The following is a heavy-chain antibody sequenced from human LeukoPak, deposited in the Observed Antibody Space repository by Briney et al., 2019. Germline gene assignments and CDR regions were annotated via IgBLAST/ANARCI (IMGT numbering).Heavy chain of an antibody. Sequence: GGSLRLSCTASGFPFIDYSMNWVRQAPGKGLEWISYIGIESGNTKYADSVKGRFTISRDNVKKSLYLEMNSLRVEDTAVYYCARGRWSDYWGQGTQVTVSS. J-gene: IGHJ4*02. D-gene: IGHD5-24*01. V-gene: IGHV3-48*04. CDR3: ARGRWSDY. CDR2: IGIESGNT. CDR1: GFPFIDYS.